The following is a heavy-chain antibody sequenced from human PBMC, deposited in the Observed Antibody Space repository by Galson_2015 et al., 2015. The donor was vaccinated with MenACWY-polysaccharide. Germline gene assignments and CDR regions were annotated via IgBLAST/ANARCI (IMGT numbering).Heavy chain of an antibody. J-gene: IGHJ4*02. D-gene: IGHD2-21*01. CDR3: TRIIARKHTFVDS. Sequence: SVKVSCKASGYKFTSYDINWVRQATGQGLEWMGWMNPNSGNTGYAQKFQGRVTMTSNSAMTTAYMELRMLGYDDTAVYYCTRIIARKHTFVDSWGQGTLVSVS. CDR1: GYKFTSYD. V-gene: IGHV1-8*01. CDR2: MNPNSGNT.